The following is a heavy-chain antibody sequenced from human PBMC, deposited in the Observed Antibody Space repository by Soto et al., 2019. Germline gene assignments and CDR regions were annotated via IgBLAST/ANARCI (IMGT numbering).Heavy chain of an antibody. J-gene: IGHJ6*02. CDR3: ARGNLAGTDSYYYYGMDV. V-gene: IGHV4-30-4*01. D-gene: IGHD6-19*01. Sequence: SETLSLTCTVSGGSISSGDYYWSWIRQPPGKGLEWIGYIYYSGSTYYNPSLKSRVTISVDTSKNQFSLKLSSVTAADTAVYYCARGNLAGTDSYYYYGMDVWGQGTTVTVSS. CDR1: GGSISSGDYY. CDR2: IYYSGST.